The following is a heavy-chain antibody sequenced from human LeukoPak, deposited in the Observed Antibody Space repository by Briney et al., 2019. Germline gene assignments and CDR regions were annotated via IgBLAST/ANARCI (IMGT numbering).Heavy chain of an antibody. V-gene: IGHV3-23*01. CDR2: LIENGATT. J-gene: IGHJ4*02. Sequence: GGSLRLSCAASGFTFSSHAMSWVRRAPGKGLEWVSGLIENGATTYYADSVKGRFTISRDNSRNTMYLQMNSLRVEDTAVYYCAKFSGSYSGIFDYWGQGTLVTVSS. CDR3: AKFSGSYSGIFDY. CDR1: GFTFSSHA. D-gene: IGHD1-26*01.